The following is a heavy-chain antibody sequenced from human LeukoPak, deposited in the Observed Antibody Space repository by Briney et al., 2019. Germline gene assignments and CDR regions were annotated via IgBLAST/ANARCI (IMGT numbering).Heavy chain of an antibody. D-gene: IGHD6-13*01. Sequence: SQTLSLTCTVSGDSISSGGYSWSWIRQHPATGLEWIGYIYYSGTTYYNPSLKSRVTISVDTSKNQFSLKLNSVTAADTAVYYCARESGAAAAAPRFDYWGQGTLVTVSS. V-gene: IGHV4-31*03. CDR3: ARESGAAAAAPRFDY. CDR2: IYYSGTT. CDR1: GDSISSGGYS. J-gene: IGHJ4*02.